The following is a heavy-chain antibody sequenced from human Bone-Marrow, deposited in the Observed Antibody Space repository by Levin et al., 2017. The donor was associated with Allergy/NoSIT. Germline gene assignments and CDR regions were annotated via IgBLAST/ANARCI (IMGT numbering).Heavy chain of an antibody. CDR1: GVSLSTPGVS. CDR2: IYWDDEK. J-gene: IGHJ4*02. CDR3: AQPTGGFGEMLSLDY. D-gene: IGHD3-10*01. Sequence: SGPTLVKPTQNLTLTCSVSGVSLSTPGVSVGWIRQPPGQALEWLALIYWDDEKRFSPSLKTRLTITKDSSKNQVVLTMTNMDPVDTATYYWAQPTGGFGEMLSLDYWGRGTLVTVSS. V-gene: IGHV2-5*02.